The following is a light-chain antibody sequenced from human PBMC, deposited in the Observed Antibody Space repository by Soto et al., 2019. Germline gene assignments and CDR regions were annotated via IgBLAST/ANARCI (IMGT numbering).Light chain of an antibody. Sequence: DIQMTQSPSTVSASLGDRVTITCRASQSISTWLAWYQHKPGEAPKLLIYKASSLESGFPSRFSGSGSGTEFPLIISSLEPDDFATYYCQQYNRYWTFGQGTKVEVK. V-gene: IGKV1-5*03. J-gene: IGKJ1*01. CDR3: QQYNRYWT. CDR2: KAS. CDR1: QSISTW.